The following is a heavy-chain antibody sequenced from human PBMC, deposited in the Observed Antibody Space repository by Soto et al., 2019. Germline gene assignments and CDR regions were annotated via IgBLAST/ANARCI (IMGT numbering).Heavy chain of an antibody. Sequence: SRRRSCSACKWSFNNWSMNCVRQSPGKWLEWGSYISSSRSTIYYADSVKGRVTISRDNAKNALYLQMNSLRDEDNAVYYCARGSAGTRPRWFDTWGQRTLVTVSS. V-gene: IGHV3-48*02. CDR2: ISSSRSTI. CDR3: ARGSAGTRPRWFDT. CDR1: KWSFNNWS. J-gene: IGHJ5*02. D-gene: IGHD1-1*01.